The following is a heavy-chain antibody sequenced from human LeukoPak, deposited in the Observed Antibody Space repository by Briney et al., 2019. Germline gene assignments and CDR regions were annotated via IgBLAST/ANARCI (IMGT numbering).Heavy chain of an antibody. V-gene: IGHV3-74*01. J-gene: IGHJ4*02. D-gene: IGHD3-10*01. CDR1: GFAFSSYW. CDR3: AKNSLWIMVRGVYPSPFDY. Sequence: GGSLRLSCAASGFAFSSYWMHWVRQAPGKGLVWVSRINSDGSSTSYADSVKGRFTISRDNSKNTLYLQMNSLRAEDTAVYYCAKNSLWIMVRGVYPSPFDYWGQGTLVTVSS. CDR2: INSDGSST.